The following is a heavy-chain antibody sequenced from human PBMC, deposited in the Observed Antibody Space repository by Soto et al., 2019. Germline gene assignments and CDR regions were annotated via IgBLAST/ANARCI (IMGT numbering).Heavy chain of an antibody. D-gene: IGHD2-2*01. V-gene: IGHV1-46*01. CDR1: GYIFANYY. Sequence: ASVKVSCKTSGYIFANYYIHWVRQAPGQGLEWMAIINPLPTSGSTNYAQKFQGRVTVTRDTSTSTVYLELSSPRSDDTAVYYCARDLVAAAYWGQGTLVTVPQ. CDR2: INPLPTSGST. J-gene: IGHJ4*02. CDR3: ARDLVAAAY.